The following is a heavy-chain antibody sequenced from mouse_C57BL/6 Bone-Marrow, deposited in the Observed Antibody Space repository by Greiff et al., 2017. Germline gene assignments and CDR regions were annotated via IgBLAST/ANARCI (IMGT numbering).Heavy chain of an antibody. CDR3: ARYYGYDEWFAY. Sequence: EVQLQESGPELVKPGASVKISCKASGYTFTDYYMNWVKQSHGKSLEWIGDINPNNGGTSYNQKFKGKATLTVDKSSSTAYMELRSLTSEDSAVYYCARYYGYDEWFAYGGQGTLVTVSA. J-gene: IGHJ3*01. CDR2: INPNNGGT. CDR1: GYTFTDYY. V-gene: IGHV1-26*01. D-gene: IGHD2-2*01.